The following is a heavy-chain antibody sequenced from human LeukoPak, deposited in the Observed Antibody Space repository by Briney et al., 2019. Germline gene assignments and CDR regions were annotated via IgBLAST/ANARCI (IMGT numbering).Heavy chain of an antibody. CDR1: GFTFSSYA. CDR3: ARDGVLGDYGAVVY. J-gene: IGHJ4*02. CDR2: ISGSAGST. Sequence: PGGSLRLSCVASGFTFSSYAMNWVRQAPGKGLEWVSVISGSAGSTYYADSVKGRFTISRDNAKNSLYLQMNSLRAEDTAVYYCARDGVLGDYGAVVYWGQGTLVTVSS. D-gene: IGHD4-17*01. V-gene: IGHV3-23*01.